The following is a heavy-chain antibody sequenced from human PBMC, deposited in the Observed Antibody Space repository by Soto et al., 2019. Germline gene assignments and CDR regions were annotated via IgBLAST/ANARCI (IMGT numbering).Heavy chain of an antibody. CDR1: GYSFTSYW. D-gene: IGHD3-3*01. Sequence: GESLKISCKGSGYSFTSYWISWVRQMPGKGLEWMGRIDPSDSYTNYSPSFQGHATISADKSISTAYLQWSSLKASDTAMYYCARMGFWSGYSAYYYYGMDVWGQGTTVTVSS. CDR2: IDPSDSYT. CDR3: ARMGFWSGYSAYYYYGMDV. V-gene: IGHV5-10-1*01. J-gene: IGHJ6*02.